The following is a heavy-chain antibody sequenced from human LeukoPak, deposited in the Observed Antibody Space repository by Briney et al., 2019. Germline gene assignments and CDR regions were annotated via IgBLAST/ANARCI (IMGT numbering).Heavy chain of an antibody. CDR2: IDGRGTYI. Sequence: GGSLRLSCAASGFTFSSYSMNWVRQAPGKGLEWVSSIDGRGTYIFYADSVKGRFTISRDNAKNSVFLQMNSLRAEDTALYFCARDRVVDAAERFDYGGQGTPVTVSS. CDR3: ARDRVVDAAERFDY. J-gene: IGHJ4*02. V-gene: IGHV3-21*01. CDR1: GFTFSSYS. D-gene: IGHD3-3*01.